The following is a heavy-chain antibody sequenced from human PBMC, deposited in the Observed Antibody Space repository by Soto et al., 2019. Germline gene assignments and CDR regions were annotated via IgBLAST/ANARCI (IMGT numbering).Heavy chain of an antibody. Sequence: GGSLRLSCAASGFTFSSYSMNWVRQAPGKGLEWVSYISSSSSTIYYADSVKGRFTISRDNAKNSLYLQMNSLRDEDTAVYYCASGGNYYDSSGYYEDAFDIWGQGTMVTVSS. CDR2: ISSSSSTI. CDR1: GFTFSSYS. CDR3: ASGGNYYDSSGYYEDAFDI. J-gene: IGHJ3*02. V-gene: IGHV3-48*02. D-gene: IGHD3-22*01.